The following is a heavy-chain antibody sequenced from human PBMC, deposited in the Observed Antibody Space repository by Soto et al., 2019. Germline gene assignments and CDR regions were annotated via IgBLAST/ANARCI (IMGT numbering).Heavy chain of an antibody. J-gene: IGHJ3*02. D-gene: IGHD3-22*01. Sequence: EVQLVESGGGLVQPGGSLRLSCAASGFSFSSYWMHWVRQAPGKGLVWVSRISSDGSSTNYADSVKGRFNISKDNAKNTLYLQMDSLRAEDTAVYYCARCWYYDSNSYYSADGFDIWGQGTMVTVSS. CDR3: ARCWYYDSNSYYSADGFDI. CDR1: GFSFSSYW. CDR2: ISSDGSST. V-gene: IGHV3-74*01.